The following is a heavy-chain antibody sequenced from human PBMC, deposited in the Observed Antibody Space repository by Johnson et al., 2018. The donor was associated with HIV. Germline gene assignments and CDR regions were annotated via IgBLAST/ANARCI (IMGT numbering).Heavy chain of an antibody. CDR2: IKSKTDGGTT. J-gene: IGHJ3*02. D-gene: IGHD3-16*01. V-gene: IGHV3-15*01. Sequence: MQLVESGGGLVNPGGSLKLSCAASGVTLTNTWMNWVRQAPGKGLEWVGRIKSKTDGGTTDYAAPVKGRFTISRDDSKNTLYLQMNSLRADDTAVYYCARGGSDVFDIWGQGTMVTVSS. CDR1: GVTLTNTW. CDR3: ARGGSDVFDI.